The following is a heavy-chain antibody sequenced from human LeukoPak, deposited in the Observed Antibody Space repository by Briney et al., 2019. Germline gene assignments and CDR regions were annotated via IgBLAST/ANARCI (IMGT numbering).Heavy chain of an antibody. V-gene: IGHV1-69*15. Sequence: EASVKVSCKTSGGTFTSYAITWVRQAPGHGLEWMGKIIPISGTTNYAQKFQGRVTFTADESTSTAYMELSSLRSEDTALYYCARKLRLGGNWFDPWGQGTLVTVSS. D-gene: IGHD1-26*01. J-gene: IGHJ5*02. CDR3: ARKLRLGGNWFDP. CDR1: GGTFTSYA. CDR2: IIPISGTT.